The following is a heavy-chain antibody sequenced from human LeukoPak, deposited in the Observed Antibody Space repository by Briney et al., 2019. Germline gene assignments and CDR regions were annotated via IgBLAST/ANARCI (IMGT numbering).Heavy chain of an antibody. V-gene: IGHV3-21*01. J-gene: IGHJ5*02. CDR2: ISSSSSYI. CDR1: GFTLSTYS. Sequence: GGPLRLSCAASGFTLSTYSMTWVRQAPGKGLEWVSSISSSSSYIYYADSVKGRFTISRDNAKNSLFLQMNSLRAEDTAVYYCARAAQYYDSSGYYHWGQGTLVTVSS. CDR3: ARAAQYYDSSGYYH. D-gene: IGHD3-22*01.